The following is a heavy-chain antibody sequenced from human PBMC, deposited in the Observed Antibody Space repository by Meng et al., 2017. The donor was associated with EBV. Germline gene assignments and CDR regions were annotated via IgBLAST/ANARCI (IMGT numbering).Heavy chain of an antibody. D-gene: IGHD3-10*01. CDR3: ASESGRGFTPDY. CDR2: LIPMVGAP. Sequence: QVQLVQSGVGGTKPGSSGKGACRTSGGTFRSDAVSWVRQAPGQGLEWMGGLIPMVGAPHYAQKFQGRVTIIADESTSTHSMELNSLRSEDTAMYYCASESGRGFTPDYWGQGTLVTVSS. V-gene: IGHV1-69*01. CDR1: GGTFRSDA. J-gene: IGHJ4*02.